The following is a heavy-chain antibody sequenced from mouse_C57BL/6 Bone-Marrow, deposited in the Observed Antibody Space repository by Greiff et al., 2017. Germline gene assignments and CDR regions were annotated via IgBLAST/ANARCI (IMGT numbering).Heavy chain of an antibody. CDR3: VSGVLRYYFDY. Sequence: VQLQQSGPELVKPGASVKISCKASGYAFSSSWMNWVKQRPGKGLEWIGRIYPGDGDTNYNGKFKGKATLTAAKSSSTAYMQLSSLTSEDSAVYFCVSGVLRYYFDYWGQGTTLTVSS. CDR2: IYPGDGDT. CDR1: GYAFSSSW. D-gene: IGHD1-1*01. J-gene: IGHJ2*01. V-gene: IGHV1-82*01.